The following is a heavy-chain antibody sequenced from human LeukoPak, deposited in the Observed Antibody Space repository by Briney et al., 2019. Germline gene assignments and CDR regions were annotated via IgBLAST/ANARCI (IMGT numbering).Heavy chain of an antibody. CDR2: ISSSSSYI. J-gene: IGHJ3*02. D-gene: IGHD5-12*01. CDR3: ARVKRGDIVATISPRSAFDI. V-gene: IGHV3-21*01. Sequence: GGSLRLSCAASGFTFSSYSMNWVRQAPGKGLEWVSSISSSSSYIYYAGSVKGRFTISRDNAKNSLYLQMNSLRAEDTAVYYCARVKRGDIVATISPRSAFDIWGQGTMVTVSS. CDR1: GFTFSSYS.